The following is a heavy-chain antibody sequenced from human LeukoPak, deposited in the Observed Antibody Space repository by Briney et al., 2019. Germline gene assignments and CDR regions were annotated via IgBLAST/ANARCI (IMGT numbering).Heavy chain of an antibody. CDR1: GFTFSSYS. V-gene: IGHV3-30*18. Sequence: GGSLRLSCAASGFTFSSYSMNWVRQAPGKGLEWVAVISYDGSNKYYADSVKGRFTISRDNSKNTLYLQMNSLRAEDTAVYYCAKDQGDSYYYGSGSYHGPDYWGQGTLVTVSS. J-gene: IGHJ4*02. CDR2: ISYDGSNK. D-gene: IGHD3-10*01. CDR3: AKDQGDSYYYGSGSYHGPDY.